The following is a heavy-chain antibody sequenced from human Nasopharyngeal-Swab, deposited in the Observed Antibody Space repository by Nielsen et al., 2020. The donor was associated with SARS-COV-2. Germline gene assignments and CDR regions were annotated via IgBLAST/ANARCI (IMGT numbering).Heavy chain of an antibody. CDR2: INSDGSST. CDR3: ARYFPRPLDFWNHLSVSHLLYYYGMDV. V-gene: IGHV3-74*01. D-gene: IGHD3-3*01. Sequence: GALKISCAASGFTFSSYWMHWVRQAPGKGLVWVSRINSDGSSTSYADSVKGRFTISRDNAKNTLYLQMNSLRAEDTAVYYCARYFPRPLDFWNHLSVSHLLYYYGMDVWGQGTTVTVS. J-gene: IGHJ6*02. CDR1: GFTFSSYW.